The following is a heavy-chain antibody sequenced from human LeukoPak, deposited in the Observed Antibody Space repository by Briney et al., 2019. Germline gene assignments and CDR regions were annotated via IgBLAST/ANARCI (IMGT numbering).Heavy chain of an antibody. D-gene: IGHD3-3*01. CDR2: INHSGST. J-gene: IGHJ6*03. CDR1: GGSFSGYY. CDR3: ARLGVVIAPYYYYYMDV. Sequence: SETLSLTCAVYGGSFSGYYWSWIRQPPGKGLEWIGEINHSGSTNYNPSLKSRVTISVDTSKNQFSLKLSSVTAAGTAVYYCARLGVVIAPYYYYYMDVWGKGTTVTVSS. V-gene: IGHV4-34*01.